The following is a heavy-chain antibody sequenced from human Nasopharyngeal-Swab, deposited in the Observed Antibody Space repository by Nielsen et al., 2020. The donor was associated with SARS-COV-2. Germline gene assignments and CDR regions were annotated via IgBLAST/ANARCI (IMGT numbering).Heavy chain of an antibody. CDR3: TTGRYYDYVWGSYRYPDY. CDR2: VWYDGSNK. D-gene: IGHD3-16*02. V-gene: IGHV3-33*08. J-gene: IGHJ4*02. Sequence: GESLKISCAASGFTFSSYGMHWVRQAPGKGLEWVAVVWYDGSNKYYADSVKGRFTISSDNSKNTLYLQMNSLRAEETAVYYCTTGRYYDYVWGSYRYPDYWGQGTLVTVSS. CDR1: GFTFSSYG.